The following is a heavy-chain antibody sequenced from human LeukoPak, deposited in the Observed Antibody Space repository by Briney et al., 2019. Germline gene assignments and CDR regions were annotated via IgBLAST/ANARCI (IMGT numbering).Heavy chain of an antibody. D-gene: IGHD3-16*02. CDR1: GFTFSSYW. Sequence: GGSLRLSCAASGFTFSSYWMHWVRQAPGKGLVWVSRINSDGGSTSYADSVKGRFTISRDNAKNTLYLQMNSLRAEDTAVYYCAKDIVDDYVWGSYPPLWDYWGQGTLVTVSS. CDR2: INSDGGST. CDR3: AKDIVDDYVWGSYPPLWDY. V-gene: IGHV3-74*01. J-gene: IGHJ4*02.